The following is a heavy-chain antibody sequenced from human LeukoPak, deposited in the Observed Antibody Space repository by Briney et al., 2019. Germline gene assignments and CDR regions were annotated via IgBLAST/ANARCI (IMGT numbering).Heavy chain of an antibody. CDR3: AVYGSGKIDY. Sequence: PSETLSLTCTVSGDSISSYYWSWIRQPAEKGLEWIGRIYISGSTFYNPSLKSRVTMSVDTSKNQFSLKLNSVTAADTAVYFCAVYGSGKIDYRGQGTLVTVSS. J-gene: IGHJ4*02. D-gene: IGHD3-10*01. V-gene: IGHV4-4*07. CDR1: GDSISSYY. CDR2: IYISGST.